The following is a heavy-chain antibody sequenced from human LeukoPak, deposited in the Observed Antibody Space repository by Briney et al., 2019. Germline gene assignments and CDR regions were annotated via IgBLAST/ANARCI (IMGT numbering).Heavy chain of an antibody. D-gene: IGHD2-2*01. J-gene: IGHJ3*02. CDR2: IGWDSDSK. Sequence: PGGSLRLSCAASGFTFDEYTMHWVRQVPGKGLEWVSVIGWDSDSKYYLESVKGRFTISRDNSKNSLYLQMNSLRAEDTAVYYCARDRGYCSSTSCYVAFDIWGQGTMVTVSS. CDR1: GFTFDEYT. CDR3: ARDRGYCSSTSCYVAFDI. V-gene: IGHV3-43*01.